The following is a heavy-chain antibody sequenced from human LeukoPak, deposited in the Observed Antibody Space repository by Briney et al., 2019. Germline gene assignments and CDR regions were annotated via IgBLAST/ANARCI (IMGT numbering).Heavy chain of an antibody. D-gene: IGHD3-3*01. J-gene: IGHJ5*02. CDR2: IYTSGST. V-gene: IGHV4-4*07. CDR1: GGSLSSYY. CDR3: ARDVEYDFWSGTTRLNWFDP. Sequence: SETLSLTCTVSGGSLSSYYWSWIRQPAGKGLEWIGRIYTSGSTNYNPSLKSRVTMSVDTSKNQFSLKLSSVTAADTAVYYCARDVEYDFWSGTTRLNWFDPWGQGTLVTVSS.